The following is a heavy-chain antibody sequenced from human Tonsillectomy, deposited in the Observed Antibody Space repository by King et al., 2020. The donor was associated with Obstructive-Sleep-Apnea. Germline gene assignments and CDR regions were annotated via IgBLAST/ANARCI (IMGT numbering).Heavy chain of an antibody. CDR1: GGSFSGYY. Sequence: VQLQQWGAGLLKPSETLSLTCAVYGGSFSGYYWSWILQPPGKGLEWIGEIIHRGSTNYNPSLKRRVTLSVDTSKNQISLKLSSVTAADTAVYYCAILRSLDYWGQGTLVTVSS. CDR3: AILRSLDY. J-gene: IGHJ4*02. V-gene: IGHV4-34*12. CDR2: IIHRGST. D-gene: IGHD4-17*01.